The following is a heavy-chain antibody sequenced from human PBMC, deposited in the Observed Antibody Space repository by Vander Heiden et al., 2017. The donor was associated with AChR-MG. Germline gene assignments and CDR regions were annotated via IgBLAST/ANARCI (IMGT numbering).Heavy chain of an antibody. D-gene: IGHD4-17*01. CDR1: GFTFGSYW. Sequence: EVQLVESGGGLVQPGGSLGLSCAASGFTFGSYWMSWVRQVPGKGLDCVANIKQDGSEKYYVDSVKGRFTISRDNAKNSLYLQMNSLRAEDTAVYYCARETTVTTYYYFDYWGQGTLVTVSS. CDR2: IKQDGSEK. V-gene: IGHV3-7*03. CDR3: ARETTVTTYYYFDY. J-gene: IGHJ4*02.